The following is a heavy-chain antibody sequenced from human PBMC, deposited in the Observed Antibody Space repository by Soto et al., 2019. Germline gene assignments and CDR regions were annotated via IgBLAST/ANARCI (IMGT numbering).Heavy chain of an antibody. Sequence: KGLEWVSAISGSGGSTYYADSVKGRFTISRDNSKNTLYLQMNSLRAEDTAVFFFSSRRRHTSLAPGLAFLLNRSSDL. D-gene: IGHD3-3*01. CDR2: ISGSGGST. V-gene: IGHV3-23*01. CDR3: SSRRRHTSLAPGLAFLLNRSSDL. J-gene: IGHJ2*01.